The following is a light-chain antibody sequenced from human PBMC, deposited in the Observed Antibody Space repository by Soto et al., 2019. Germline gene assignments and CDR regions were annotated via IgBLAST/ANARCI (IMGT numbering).Light chain of an antibody. CDR3: QQRSNWRWT. J-gene: IGKJ1*01. Sequence: EIVLTQSPATLSLSPGERATLSCRASPSVSSYLAWYQQKAGQAPRLLIYDTSNRATGIPARFSGSGSGTDFTLTISSLEPEDFAVYYCQQRSNWRWTFGQGTKVEIK. CDR2: DTS. V-gene: IGKV3-11*01. CDR1: PSVSSY.